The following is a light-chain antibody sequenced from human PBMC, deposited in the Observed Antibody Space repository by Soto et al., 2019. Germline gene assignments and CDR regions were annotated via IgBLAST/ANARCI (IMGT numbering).Light chain of an antibody. CDR2: KAS. V-gene: IGKV1-5*03. Sequence: DIQMTQSPSTLSASVGDRVTITCRASQSISSWLAWYQQKPGKVPKLLIYKASSLESGVPSRFSGSGSGTEFTLTISSLQPDDFATYYCQQYNSSLRTFGQGTKVEIK. J-gene: IGKJ1*01. CDR1: QSISSW. CDR3: QQYNSSLRT.